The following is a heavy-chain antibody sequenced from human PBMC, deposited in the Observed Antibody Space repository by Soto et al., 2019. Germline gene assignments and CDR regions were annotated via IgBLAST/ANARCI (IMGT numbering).Heavy chain of an antibody. CDR2: INHSGST. J-gene: IGHJ6*02. Sequence: XGTLSLTCAVYGGSFSDYYWSWIRQPPGKGLEWIGEINHSGSTNYNPSLKSRVTISVDTSKNQFSLKLSSVTAADTAVYYCASWRYYYGSGRIYGMDVWGQGTTVTVS. CDR1: GGSFSDYY. V-gene: IGHV4-34*01. D-gene: IGHD3-10*01. CDR3: ASWRYYYGSGRIYGMDV.